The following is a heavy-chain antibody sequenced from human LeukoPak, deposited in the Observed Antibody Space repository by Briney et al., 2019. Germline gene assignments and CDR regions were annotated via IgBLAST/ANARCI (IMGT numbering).Heavy chain of an antibody. J-gene: IGHJ5*02. D-gene: IGHD1-26*01. V-gene: IGHV4-4*07. CDR1: GVSISSYY. CDR3: AGDQIVGFDP. Sequence: SETLSLTCTVSGVSISSYYWSWIRQPAGKGLEWVGRIYTSGSTNYNPSLKSRVTMSVDTSKNQFSLKLSSVTAADTAVYYCAGDQIVGFDPWGQGTLVTVSS. CDR2: IYTSGST.